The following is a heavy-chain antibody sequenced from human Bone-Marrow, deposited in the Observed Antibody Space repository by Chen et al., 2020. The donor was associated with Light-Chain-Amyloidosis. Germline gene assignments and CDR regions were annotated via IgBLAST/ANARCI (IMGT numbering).Heavy chain of an antibody. CDR1: GFTFSTSW. CDR3: ARARGRAVYDY. CDR2: INPAGGET. Sequence: EVQLVESGGGLVQPGGSLRLSCAASGFTFSTSWMDWVRQAPGKGLEWVANINPAGGETYYLDSVKGRFTISRDNARNSLYLQMNSLRAEDTAVYYCARARGRAVYDYWGQGTLLTVSS. V-gene: IGHV3-7*01. D-gene: IGHD3-16*01. J-gene: IGHJ4*02.